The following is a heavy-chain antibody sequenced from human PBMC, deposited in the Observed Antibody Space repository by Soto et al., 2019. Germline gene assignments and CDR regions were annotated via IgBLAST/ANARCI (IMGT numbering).Heavy chain of an antibody. J-gene: IGHJ5*02. CDR3: ARGSSVSFGPIGNGLDP. CDR2: ISPYNGDA. D-gene: IGHD3-10*01. Sequence: QLHLVLSGAEVKKPGASVKVSCKASGYTFISYGINWVRQAPGQGLEWVGWISPYNGDATHAQKFQGRVTMTTNTSRSTASMELSSLRSVDPPIYFCARGSSVSFGPIGNGLDPWGQGTLVTVYS. V-gene: IGHV1-18*01. CDR1: GYTFISYG.